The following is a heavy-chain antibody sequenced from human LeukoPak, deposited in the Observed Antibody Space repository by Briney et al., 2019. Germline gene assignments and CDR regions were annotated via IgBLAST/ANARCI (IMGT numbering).Heavy chain of an antibody. CDR2: INSDGSST. CDR3: AKDISAAGTFWYFDL. D-gene: IGHD6-13*01. Sequence: GGSLRLSCAASGFTFSSYWMHWVRQAPGKGLVWVSRINSDGSSTSYADSVKGRFTISRDNAKNTLYLQMNSLRAEDTAVYYCAKDISAAGTFWYFDLWGRGTLVTVSS. V-gene: IGHV3-74*01. J-gene: IGHJ2*01. CDR1: GFTFSSYW.